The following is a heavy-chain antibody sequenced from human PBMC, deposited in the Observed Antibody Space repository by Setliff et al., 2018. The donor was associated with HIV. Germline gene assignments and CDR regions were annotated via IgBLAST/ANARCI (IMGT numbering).Heavy chain of an antibody. D-gene: IGHD1-26*01. V-gene: IGHV4-31*03. J-gene: IGHJ4*02. CDR2: IYYSGSA. CDR1: GGSISSGGYY. CDR3: ARGTFSGPDY. Sequence: SETLSLTCTVSGGSISSGGYYWSWIRQHPEKGLEWIGYIYYSGSAYYNPSLKSRVTISLDTSKNQFSLKLNSVTAADTAVYYCARGTFSGPDYWGQGTLVTVSS.